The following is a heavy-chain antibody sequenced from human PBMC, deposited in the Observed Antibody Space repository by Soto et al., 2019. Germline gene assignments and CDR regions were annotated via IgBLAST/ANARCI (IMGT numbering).Heavy chain of an antibody. J-gene: IGHJ4*02. CDR1: GGSISSSSYY. Sequence: QLQLEESGPGLVKRSETLSLTCTVSGGSISSSSYYWGWIRQPPGKGLEWIGSIFYRGNTYYNPSLKSRVTISVDTSKNQFSLKLTSVTAADTAVYYCARTNYYDSSGYYYRYFDYWGQGTLVTVSS. V-gene: IGHV4-39*01. CDR2: IFYRGNT. D-gene: IGHD3-22*01. CDR3: ARTNYYDSSGYYYRYFDY.